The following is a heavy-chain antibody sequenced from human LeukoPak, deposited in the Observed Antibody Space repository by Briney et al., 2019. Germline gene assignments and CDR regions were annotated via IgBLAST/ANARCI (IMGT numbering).Heavy chain of an antibody. CDR2: IYSGGST. D-gene: IGHD1-26*01. V-gene: IGHV3-53*01. CDR3: AREVGAPPYYFDY. Sequence: GGSLRLSRAASGFTLSSNYMSWVRQAPGKGLEWGSVIYSGGSTYYADSVKGRFTISRDNSKNTLYLQMNSLRAEDTAVYYCAREVGAPPYYFDYWGQGALVTVSS. CDR1: GFTLSSNY. J-gene: IGHJ4*02.